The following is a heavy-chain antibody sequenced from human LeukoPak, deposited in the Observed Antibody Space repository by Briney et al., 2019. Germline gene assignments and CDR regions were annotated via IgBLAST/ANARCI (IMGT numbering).Heavy chain of an antibody. Sequence: PGGSLRLSCAASGFAFNTYGFSWVRQTSGKGLDWVAVISFDGGNAFYADSVKGRFTISRDDSKNTLYLQMNSLRTEDTALYYCATTRSSGWYEVDYWGQGTLVTVSS. D-gene: IGHD6-19*01. CDR1: GFAFNTYG. CDR2: ISFDGGNA. CDR3: ATTRSSGWYEVDY. J-gene: IGHJ4*02. V-gene: IGHV3-30*03.